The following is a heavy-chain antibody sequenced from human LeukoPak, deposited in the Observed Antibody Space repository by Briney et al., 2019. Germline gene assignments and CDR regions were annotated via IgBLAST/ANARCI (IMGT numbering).Heavy chain of an antibody. Sequence: SVKVSCKASGDTFSSYAISWVRRAPGQGLEWMGRIIPILGIANHAQKFQGRVTITADKSTSTAYMELSSLRSEDTAVYYCARPSQIKYCSGGSCYSHGRRKYFQHWGQGTLVTVSS. D-gene: IGHD2-15*01. CDR1: GDTFSSYA. CDR3: ARPSQIKYCSGGSCYSHGRRKYFQH. V-gene: IGHV1-69*04. J-gene: IGHJ1*01. CDR2: IIPILGIA.